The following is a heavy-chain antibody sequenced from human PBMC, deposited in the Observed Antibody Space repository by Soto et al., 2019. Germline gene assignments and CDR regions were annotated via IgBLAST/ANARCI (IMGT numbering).Heavy chain of an antibody. CDR2: IIPILGIA. Sequence: QVQLVQSGAEVKKPGSSVKVSCKASGGTFSSYTISWVRQAPGQGLEWMGRIIPILGIANYAQKFQGRVTITADKSTSTAYMELSSLRSEDTAVCYCARDLDIIPPPNWFDPWGQGTLVTVSS. CDR1: GGTFSSYT. D-gene: IGHD3-3*01. V-gene: IGHV1-69*08. CDR3: ARDLDIIPPPNWFDP. J-gene: IGHJ5*02.